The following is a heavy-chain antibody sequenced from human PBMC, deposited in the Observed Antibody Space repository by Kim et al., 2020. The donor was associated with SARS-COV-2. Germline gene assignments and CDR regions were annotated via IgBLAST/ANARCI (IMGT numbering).Heavy chain of an antibody. J-gene: IGHJ3*02. V-gene: IGHV4-34*01. D-gene: IGHD3-22*01. CDR3: ARGGAGSAYYYDSSGPIDAFDI. CDR2: INHSGST. CDR1: GGSFSGYY. Sequence: SETLSLTCAVYGGSFSGYYWSWIRQPPGKGLEWIGEINHSGSTNYNPSLKSRVTISVDTSKNQFSLKLSSVTAADTAVYYCARGGAGSAYYYDSSGPIDAFDIWGQGTMVTVSS.